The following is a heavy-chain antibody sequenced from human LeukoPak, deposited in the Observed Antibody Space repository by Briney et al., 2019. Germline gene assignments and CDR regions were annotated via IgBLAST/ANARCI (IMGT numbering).Heavy chain of an antibody. V-gene: IGHV3-7*03. CDR3: ARVVYSSSRTVVAFDI. CDR2: IKQDGGEK. CDR1: GFTFSSYW. J-gene: IGHJ3*02. D-gene: IGHD6-13*01. Sequence: PGGSLRLSCAVSGFTFSSYWMNWVRQAPGKGLEWVASIKQDGGEKSYVDSVKGRFTISRDNAKNSLYLQMSSLRAEDTAVYYCARVVYSSSRTVVAFDIWGQGTMVTVSS.